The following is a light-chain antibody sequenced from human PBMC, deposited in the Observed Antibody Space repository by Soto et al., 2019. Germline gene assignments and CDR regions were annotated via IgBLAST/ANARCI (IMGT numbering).Light chain of an antibody. V-gene: IGKV1-5*02. J-gene: IGKJ2*01. CDR2: DAS. Sequence: DIQMTQSPSSLSASVGDRVTIICRASQSINNYLSWYQQKPGKAPKLLIFDASSLQSGVPSRFSGSGFGTEFTLTISSLQPDDFGTYYCQQYSIYPYTFGQGTKLEIK. CDR1: QSINNY. CDR3: QQYSIYPYT.